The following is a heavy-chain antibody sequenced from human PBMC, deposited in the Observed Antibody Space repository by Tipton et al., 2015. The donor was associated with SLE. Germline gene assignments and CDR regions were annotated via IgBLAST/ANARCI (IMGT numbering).Heavy chain of an antibody. CDR3: ARAAGYSGYEPYNCFDP. Sequence: SLRLSCAASGFTFSSYSMNWVRQAPGKGLEWVSYISSSSSTIYYADSVQGRFTISRHNAKNSLYLQMNSLRAEDTAVYYCARAAGYSGYEPYNCFDPWGQGTLVTVSS. D-gene: IGHD5-12*01. V-gene: IGHV3-48*01. CDR1: GFTFSSYS. J-gene: IGHJ5*02. CDR2: ISSSSSTI.